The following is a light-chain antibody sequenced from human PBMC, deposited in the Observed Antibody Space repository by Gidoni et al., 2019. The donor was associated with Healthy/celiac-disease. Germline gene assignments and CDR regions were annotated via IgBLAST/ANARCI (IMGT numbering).Light chain of an antibody. Sequence: DIQMTQSPSSLSASVGDGVTITCRASQSIRSYLNLYQQKPGKVPKLLIYAASSLQSGVPSRFSGSGSGTDFTLTISSLQPEDFATYYCQQSYSTPRTFGQGTKVEIK. CDR2: AAS. V-gene: IGKV1-39*01. J-gene: IGKJ1*01. CDR1: QSIRSY. CDR3: QQSYSTPRT.